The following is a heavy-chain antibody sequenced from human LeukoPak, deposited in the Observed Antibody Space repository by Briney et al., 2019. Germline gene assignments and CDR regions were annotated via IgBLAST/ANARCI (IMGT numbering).Heavy chain of an antibody. CDR3: AKARGKQQLALDY. Sequence: GGSLRLSCAASGFTFSSYGMHWVRQAPGKGLEWVAVISYDGSNKYYADSVKGRFTTSRDNSKNTLYLQMNSLRAEDTAVYYCAKARGKQQLALDYWGQGTLVTVPS. D-gene: IGHD6-13*01. CDR1: GFTFSSYG. CDR2: ISYDGSNK. V-gene: IGHV3-30*18. J-gene: IGHJ4*02.